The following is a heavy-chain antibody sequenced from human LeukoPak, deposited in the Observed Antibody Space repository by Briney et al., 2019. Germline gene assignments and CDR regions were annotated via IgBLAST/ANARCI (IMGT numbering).Heavy chain of an antibody. Sequence: GGSLRLSCAASGFSFRSYAMSWVRQAPGKGLEWVSGISGSGGSTYYSDSVKGRFTISRDNSKNTLYLQMNSLRDEDTAVYYCARARRYRSSWYHDYWGQGSLVTVSS. CDR1: GFSFRSYA. V-gene: IGHV3-23*01. J-gene: IGHJ4*02. CDR2: ISGSGGST. D-gene: IGHD6-13*01. CDR3: ARARRYRSSWYHDY.